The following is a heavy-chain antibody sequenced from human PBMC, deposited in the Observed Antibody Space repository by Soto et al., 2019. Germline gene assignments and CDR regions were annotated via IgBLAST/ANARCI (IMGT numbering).Heavy chain of an antibody. CDR2: IYFSGIT. Sequence: SETLSLTCTVSGGSISSSSYFWGWIRQPPGKGLEWIGYIYFSGITYYNPSLKSRVTISVDTSKTQLSLNLSSVTAADTAVYYCARRYGGNFDYWGQGTLVTVSS. CDR1: GGSISSSSYF. CDR3: ARRYGGNFDY. D-gene: IGHD2-15*01. V-gene: IGHV4-39*07. J-gene: IGHJ4*02.